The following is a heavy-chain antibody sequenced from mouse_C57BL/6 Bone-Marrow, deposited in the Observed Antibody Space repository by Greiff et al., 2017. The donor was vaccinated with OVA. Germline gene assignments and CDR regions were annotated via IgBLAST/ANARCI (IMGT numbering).Heavy chain of an antibody. CDR3: ARSGDYDRDY. D-gene: IGHD2-4*01. CDR2: INPGSGGT. CDR1: GYAFTNYL. Sequence: VQLQQSGAELVRPGTSVKVSCKASGYAFTNYLIEWVKQRPGQGLEWIGVINPGSGGTNYNEKFKGKATLTADKSSSTAYMQLSSLTSEDSAVYFCARSGDYDRDYWGQGTTLTVSS. J-gene: IGHJ2*01. V-gene: IGHV1-54*01.